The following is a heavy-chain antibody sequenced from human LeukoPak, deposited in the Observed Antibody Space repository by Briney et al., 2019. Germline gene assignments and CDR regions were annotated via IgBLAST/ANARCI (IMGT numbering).Heavy chain of an antibody. D-gene: IGHD1-26*01. J-gene: IGHJ4*02. CDR1: GFTFSSYS. Sequence: GGSLRLSCAASGFTFSSYSMNWVRQAPGKGLEWVSSISSSSSYIYYADSVKGRFTISRDNAMNSLYLQMNRLRAEDTAVYYCARESGGSYLTGDYWGQGTLVTVSS. V-gene: IGHV3-21*01. CDR2: ISSSSSYI. CDR3: ARESGGSYLTGDY.